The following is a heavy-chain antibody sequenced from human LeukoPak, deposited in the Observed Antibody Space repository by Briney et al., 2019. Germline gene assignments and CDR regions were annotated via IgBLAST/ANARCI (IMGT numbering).Heavy chain of an antibody. J-gene: IGHJ3*02. Sequence: GGSLRLSCAASGFTFSDYGMHWVRQAPGKGLEWVAVIPYDGSNKNYADSVKGRVTISRDNTKDTLYMQRNSLRAEETAMYYFAKSQVFRWLLLPGALDAFDICGEGTMVTVSS. CDR3: AKSQVFRWLLLPGALDAFDI. D-gene: IGHD5-24*01. V-gene: IGHV3-30*18. CDR2: IPYDGSNK. CDR1: GFTFSDYG.